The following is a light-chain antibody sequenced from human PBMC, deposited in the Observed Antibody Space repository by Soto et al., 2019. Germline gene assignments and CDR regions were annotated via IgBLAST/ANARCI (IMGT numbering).Light chain of an antibody. V-gene: IGKV3-20*01. CDR2: GAS. Sequence: EIVLTQSPGTLSLSPGERATLSCRASQSVSSSYLAWYQQKPGQAPRLLIYGASSRATGIPDRFSGSGSGTDFTLTISRLEPEDFAVYYCQQYGSCPITFGQGTRLEI. CDR1: QSVSSSY. J-gene: IGKJ5*01. CDR3: QQYGSCPIT.